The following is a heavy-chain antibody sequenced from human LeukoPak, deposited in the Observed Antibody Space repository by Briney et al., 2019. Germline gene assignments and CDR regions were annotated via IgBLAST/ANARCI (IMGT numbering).Heavy chain of an antibody. CDR1: GGSISSYY. V-gene: IGHV4-59*01. Sequence: SETLSLTCTVSGGSISSYYWSWIRQPPGKGLEWIGYIYYSGSTSYNPSLKSRVTISVDTSKNQFSLKLSSVTAADTAVYYCARGGTYYYDSSGLFDYWGQGTLVTVSS. D-gene: IGHD3-22*01. CDR2: IYYSGST. CDR3: ARGGTYYYDSSGLFDY. J-gene: IGHJ4*02.